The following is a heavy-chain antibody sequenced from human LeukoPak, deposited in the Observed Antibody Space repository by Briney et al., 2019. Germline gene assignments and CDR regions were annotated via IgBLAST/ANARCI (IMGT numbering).Heavy chain of an antibody. CDR1: GFMFSTYS. V-gene: IGHV3-21*01. Sequence: GGSLRLSCGASGFMFSTYSMNWVRQAPGKGLEWVSCISSSSSYVYYADSVKGRFTISRDNAKNSLYLQMNSLRAEDTAVYYCAKGRAAAGTDFDYWGQGTLVTVSS. CDR2: ISSSSSYV. J-gene: IGHJ4*02. CDR3: AKGRAAAGTDFDY. D-gene: IGHD6-13*01.